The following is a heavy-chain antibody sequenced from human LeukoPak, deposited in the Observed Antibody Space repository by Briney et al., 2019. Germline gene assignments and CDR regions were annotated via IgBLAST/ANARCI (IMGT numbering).Heavy chain of an antibody. CDR3: ARSLDYESSDFDY. D-gene: IGHD3-22*01. V-gene: IGHV4-59*08. Sequence: SETLSLTCTVSGGSISTYYWSWIRQPPGKGLEWIGYIYYSGSTNYNPSLKSRVTTSVDTSKNQLSLKLSSVTAADTAVYYCARSLDYESSDFDYWGQGTLVTVSS. CDR2: IYYSGST. J-gene: IGHJ4*02. CDR1: GGSISTYY.